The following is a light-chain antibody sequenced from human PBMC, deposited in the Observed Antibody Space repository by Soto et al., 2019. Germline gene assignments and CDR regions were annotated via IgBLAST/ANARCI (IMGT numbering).Light chain of an antibody. Sequence: EIMMTQSPATVSVSPGERATLSCRASQSIRTNVAWYQQKPGQALRLLIYDASTRATGLSSRFSGSGSGTEFTLTISSLQSEDVAISYCQQYNDWPPLTFGGGTRLEI. CDR1: QSIRTN. V-gene: IGKV3-15*01. CDR3: QQYNDWPPLT. CDR2: DAS. J-gene: IGKJ4*01.